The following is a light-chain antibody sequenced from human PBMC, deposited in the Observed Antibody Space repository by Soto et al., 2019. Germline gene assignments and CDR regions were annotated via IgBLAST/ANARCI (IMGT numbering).Light chain of an antibody. J-gene: IGLJ1*01. CDR3: CSYAGSSTFYV. V-gene: IGLV2-23*02. Sequence: QSVLTQPASVSGSHGQSITISCTGTSSDVGSYNLVSWYQQHPGKAPKLMIYEVSKRPSGVSNRFSGSKSGNTASLTISGLQVEDEADYYCCSYAGSSTFYVFGTGTKVTV. CDR1: SSDVGSYNL. CDR2: EVS.